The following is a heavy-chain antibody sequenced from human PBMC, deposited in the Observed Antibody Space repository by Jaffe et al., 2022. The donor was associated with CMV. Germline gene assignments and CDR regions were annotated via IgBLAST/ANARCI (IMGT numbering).Heavy chain of an antibody. Sequence: QVQLVESGGGVVQPGRSLRLSCAASGFTFSSYGMHWVRQAPGKGLEWVAVISYDGSNKYYADSVKGRFTISRDNSKNTLYLQMNSLRAEDTAVYYCAKFVSDYYDSSGYPRGDAFDIWGQGTMVTVSS. V-gene: IGHV3-30*18. CDR2: ISYDGSNK. CDR1: GFTFSSYG. J-gene: IGHJ3*02. D-gene: IGHD3-22*01. CDR3: AKFVSDYYDSSGYPRGDAFDI.